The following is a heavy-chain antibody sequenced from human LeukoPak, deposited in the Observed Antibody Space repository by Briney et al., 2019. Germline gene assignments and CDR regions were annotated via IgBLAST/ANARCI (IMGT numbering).Heavy chain of an antibody. Sequence: GGSLRLSCAASGFTFDDYAMHWVRQAPGKGLEWVSGISWNSGSIGYADSVKGRFTISRDNAKNSLYLQMNSLRAEDTALYYCAKERIAVAGKGPFDYWGQGTLVTVSS. CDR1: GFTFDDYA. V-gene: IGHV3-9*01. CDR3: AKERIAVAGKGPFDY. J-gene: IGHJ4*02. CDR2: ISWNSGSI. D-gene: IGHD6-19*01.